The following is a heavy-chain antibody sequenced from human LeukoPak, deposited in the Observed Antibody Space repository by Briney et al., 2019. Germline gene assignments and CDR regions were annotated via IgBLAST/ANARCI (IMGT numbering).Heavy chain of an antibody. D-gene: IGHD2-15*01. CDR3: AKDPKRLCSGGSCESWFDP. V-gene: IGHV3-9*01. CDR2: ISWNSGSI. J-gene: IGHJ5*02. CDR1: GFTFDDYA. Sequence: PGRSLRLSCAASGFTFDDYAMHWVRQAPGKGLEWVSGISWNSGSIGYADSVKGRFIISRDNAKNSLYLQMNSLRAEDTALYYCAKDPKRLCSGGSCESWFDPWGQGTLVTVSS.